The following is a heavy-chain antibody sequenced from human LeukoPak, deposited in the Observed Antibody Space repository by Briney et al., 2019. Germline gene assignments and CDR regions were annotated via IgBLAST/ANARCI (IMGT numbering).Heavy chain of an antibody. CDR2: IYYSGST. J-gene: IGHJ4*02. Sequence: PSETLSLTCTVSGGSVSSGSYYWSWIRQPPGKGLEWIGYIYYSGSTNYNPSLKSRVTISVDTSKNQFSLKLSSVIAADTAVYYCARVQQWLVIDYWGQGTLVTVS. CDR3: ARVQQWLVIDY. CDR1: GGSVSSGSYY. D-gene: IGHD6-19*01. V-gene: IGHV4-61*01.